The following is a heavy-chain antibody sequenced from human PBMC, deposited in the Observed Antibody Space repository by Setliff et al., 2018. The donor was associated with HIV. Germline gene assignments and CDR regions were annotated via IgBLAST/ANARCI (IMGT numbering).Heavy chain of an antibody. CDR1: GGSISSDY. V-gene: IGHV4-4*07. CDR3: ARDGRHDRNRWYVTHQYFKY. CDR2: VYSSGST. J-gene: IGHJ1*01. Sequence: PSETLSLTCTVSGGSISSDYWSWIRQPAGKGLEWIGRVYSSGSTYYNPSLKSRVTISVDTSEEQFSLRLSSVTAADTAVYYCARDGRHDRNRWYVTHQYFKYWGQGTLVTVSS. D-gene: IGHD2-15*01.